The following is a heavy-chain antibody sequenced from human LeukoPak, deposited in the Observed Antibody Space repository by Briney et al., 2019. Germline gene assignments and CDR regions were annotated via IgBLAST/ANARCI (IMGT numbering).Heavy chain of an antibody. CDR2: ISYDGSNK. Sequence: GGSLRLSCAASGFTFSSYGMHWVRQAPGKGLEWVAVISYDGSNKYYADSVKGRFTISRDNSKNTLYLQMTSLRAEDTAVYYCAKTGLMRYYYDSSGYSHFDYWGQGTLVTVSS. D-gene: IGHD3-22*01. J-gene: IGHJ4*02. CDR3: AKTGLMRYYYDSSGYSHFDY. CDR1: GFTFSSYG. V-gene: IGHV3-30*18.